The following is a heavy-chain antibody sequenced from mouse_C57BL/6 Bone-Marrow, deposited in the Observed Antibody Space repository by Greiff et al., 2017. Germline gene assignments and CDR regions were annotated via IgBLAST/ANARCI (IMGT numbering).Heavy chain of an antibody. V-gene: IGHV1-69*01. CDR3: ARSDYYGSSYEDAMDY. CDR2: IDPSDSYT. CDR1: GYTFTSYW. D-gene: IGHD1-1*01. J-gene: IGHJ4*01. Sequence: VQLQQPGAELVMPGASVKLSCKASGYTFTSYWMHWVKQRPGQGLEWIGEIDPSDSYTNYNQKFKGKSTLTVDKSSSTAYMQLSSLTSEDSAVYYCARSDYYGSSYEDAMDYWGQGTSVTGPS.